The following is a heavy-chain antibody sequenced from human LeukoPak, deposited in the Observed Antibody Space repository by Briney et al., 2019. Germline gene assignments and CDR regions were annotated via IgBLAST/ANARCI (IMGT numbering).Heavy chain of an antibody. Sequence: GGSLRLSCAASGFPFNKYSMHWVRQAPGKGLEWVALISYESKNKFYADSVRGQFVISRDNSKDTLYLELNSLRVEDTAVYYCARVDELYYYGSVPDFWGQGTLVTVSS. CDR3: ARVDELYYYGSVPDF. V-gene: IGHV3-30*09. CDR1: GFPFNKYS. D-gene: IGHD3-10*01. CDR2: ISYESKNK. J-gene: IGHJ4*02.